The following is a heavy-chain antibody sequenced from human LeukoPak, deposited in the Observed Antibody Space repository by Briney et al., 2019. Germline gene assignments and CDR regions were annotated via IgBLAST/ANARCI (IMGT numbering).Heavy chain of an antibody. CDR3: ARDSSSWYEPDI. J-gene: IGHJ3*02. CDR2: ISSSSSYI. Sequence: PGGSLRLSCAASGFTVSSNYMSWVRQAPGKGLEWVSSISSSSSYIYYADSVKGRFTISRDNAKNSLCLQMNSLRAEDTAVYYCARDSSSWYEPDIWGQGTMVTVSS. CDR1: GFTVSSNY. D-gene: IGHD6-13*01. V-gene: IGHV3-21*01.